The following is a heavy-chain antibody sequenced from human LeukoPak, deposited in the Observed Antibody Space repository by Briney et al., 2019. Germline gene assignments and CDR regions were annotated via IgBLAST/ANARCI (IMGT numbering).Heavy chain of an antibody. CDR3: AREADIVSFDL. Sequence: ASVKVSCKASGYTFTGYYMHWVRQAPGQGLEWMGWNDPNSGGTKYAQKFQDRVAMTSDTSISTAYMELSGLRSDDTAVYFCAREADIVSFDLWGRGTLVTVSS. CDR1: GYTFTGYY. CDR2: NDPNSGGT. D-gene: IGHD3-16*02. V-gene: IGHV1-2*02. J-gene: IGHJ2*01.